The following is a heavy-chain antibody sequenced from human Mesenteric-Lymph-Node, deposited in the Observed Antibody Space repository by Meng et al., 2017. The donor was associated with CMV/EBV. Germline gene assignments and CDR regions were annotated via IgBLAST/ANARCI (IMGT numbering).Heavy chain of an antibody. Sequence: CAVYGGSFSGYYWSWLRQPPGKGLEWIGEINHSGSTNYNPSLKSRVTISVDTSKNQFSLKLSSVTAADTAVYYCARGCSSTSCYDDYWGQGTPVTVSS. CDR1: GGSFSGYY. J-gene: IGHJ4*02. V-gene: IGHV4-34*01. CDR2: INHSGST. D-gene: IGHD2-2*01. CDR3: ARGCSSTSCYDDY.